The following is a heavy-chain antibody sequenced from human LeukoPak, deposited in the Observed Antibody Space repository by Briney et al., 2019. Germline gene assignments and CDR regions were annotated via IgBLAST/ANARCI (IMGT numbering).Heavy chain of an antibody. CDR1: GYTFLHYD. J-gene: IGHJ4*02. D-gene: IGHD3-10*01. Sequence: ASVKVSCKASGYTFLHYDFNWVRQAPGQGLERVGWISPYNGNTKYTQSLQGRFTMTTDTSTTTAYLEMTGLTSDDTAVYYCAREINGAFDYWGQGTVVTVSS. V-gene: IGHV1-18*01. CDR3: AREINGAFDY. CDR2: ISPYNGNT.